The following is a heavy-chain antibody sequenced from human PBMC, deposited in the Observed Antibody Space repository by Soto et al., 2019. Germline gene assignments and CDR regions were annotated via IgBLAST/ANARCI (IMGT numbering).Heavy chain of an antibody. J-gene: IGHJ6*02. CDR2: IYPGDSDT. D-gene: IGHD2-2*01. CDR3: ARHGSDIVVVPAADYYYGMDV. V-gene: IGHV5-51*01. Sequence: PGESLKISCKGSGYSFTSYWIGWVRQMPGKGLEWMGIIYPGDSDTRYSPSFQGQVTISADKSISTAYLQWSSLKASDTAMYYCARHGSDIVVVPAADYYYGMDVWGQGTTVTVSS. CDR1: GYSFTSYW.